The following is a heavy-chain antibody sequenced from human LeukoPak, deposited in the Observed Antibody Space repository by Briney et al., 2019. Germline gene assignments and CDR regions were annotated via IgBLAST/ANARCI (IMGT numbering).Heavy chain of an antibody. CDR3: AKSRTHSSGWFTSAFVV. J-gene: IGHJ3*01. V-gene: IGHV1-2*02. CDR2: INPNRGET. CDR1: GYTFTGDY. Sequence: ASVKVSCKASGYTFTGDYIHWVRQAPGQGLEWMGWINPNRGETKYAQKFQGTVTMTRDTSISTAYLEVTRLRYEDTAVYYCAKSRTHSSGWFTSAFVVWGQGTMVTVSS. D-gene: IGHD6-13*01.